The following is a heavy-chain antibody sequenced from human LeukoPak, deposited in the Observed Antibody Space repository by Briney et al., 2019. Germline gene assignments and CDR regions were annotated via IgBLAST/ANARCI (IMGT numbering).Heavy chain of an antibody. CDR2: ISNSGTIT. D-gene: IGHD3-10*01. CDR3: TTESFHY. CDR1: GFTFSTFA. J-gene: IGHJ4*02. Sequence: PGGSLRLSCAVSGFTFSTFAMNWVRQAPGKGLEWVSIISNSGTITSYADSVEGRFTISRDNSKNTVYLQMNSLRAEDTALYYCTTESFHYWGQGSLVAVSS. V-gene: IGHV3-23*01.